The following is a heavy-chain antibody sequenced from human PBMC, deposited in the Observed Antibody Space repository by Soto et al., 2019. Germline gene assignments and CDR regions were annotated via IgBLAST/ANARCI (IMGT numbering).Heavy chain of an antibody. J-gene: IGHJ6*02. V-gene: IGHV1-46*03. CDR1: GYTFTSYY. CDR2: INPSGGST. Sequence: ASVKVSCKASGYTFTSYYMHWVRQAPGQGLEWMGIINPSGGSTSYAQKFQGRATMTRDTSTSTVYMELSSLRSEDTAVYYCASGSMTTVTAPYYYYGMDVWGQGTTVTVS. D-gene: IGHD4-17*01. CDR3: ASGSMTTVTAPYYYYGMDV.